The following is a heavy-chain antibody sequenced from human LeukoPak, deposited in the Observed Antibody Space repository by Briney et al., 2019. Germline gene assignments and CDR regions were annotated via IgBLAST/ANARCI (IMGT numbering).Heavy chain of an antibody. V-gene: IGHV3-23*01. CDR1: GFTFSSYA. CDR2: ISDSGGST. CDR3: AKTDVGASGVDY. D-gene: IGHD1-26*01. Sequence: GGSLRLSCAASGFTFSSYAMSWVRQAPGKGLEWVSAISDSGGSTYYADSVKGRFTISRDNAKNSLYLQMNSLRAEDTAMYYCAKTDVGASGVDYWGQGTLVTVSS. J-gene: IGHJ4*02.